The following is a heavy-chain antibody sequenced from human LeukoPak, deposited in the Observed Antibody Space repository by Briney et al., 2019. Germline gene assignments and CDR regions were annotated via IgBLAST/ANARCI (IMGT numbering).Heavy chain of an antibody. D-gene: IGHD4-17*01. CDR3: AKGQGAYGDYELLFDY. CDR2: ISYDGSNK. Sequence: PGGSLRLSCAASGFTFSSYAMHWVRQAPGKGLEWVAVISYDGSNKYYADSVKGRFTISRDNSKNTLYLQMNSLRAEDTAVYYCAKGQGAYGDYELLFDYWGQGTLVTVSS. V-gene: IGHV3-30-3*01. J-gene: IGHJ4*02. CDR1: GFTFSSYA.